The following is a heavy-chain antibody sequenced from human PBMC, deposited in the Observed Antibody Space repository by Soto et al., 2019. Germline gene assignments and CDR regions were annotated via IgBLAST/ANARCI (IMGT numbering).Heavy chain of an antibody. D-gene: IGHD2-2*01. CDR2: LGGYGFTT. CDR3: AKALRPSLNFFYYMDV. CDR1: GFTFGSYA. J-gene: IGHJ6*03. V-gene: IGHV3-23*01. Sequence: EVQLLESGGGLVQPGGSLRLSCVVSGFTFGSYAMSWVRQAPEKGPEWVAILGGYGFTTYYADSVIGRFTISGDQSESTVFRQMTRLSADDTGVYYCAKALRPSLNFFYYMDVWGRGTAVTVSS.